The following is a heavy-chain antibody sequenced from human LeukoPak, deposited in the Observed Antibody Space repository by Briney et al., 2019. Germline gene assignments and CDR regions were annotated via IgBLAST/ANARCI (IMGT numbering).Heavy chain of an antibody. V-gene: IGHV1-18*01. Sequence: ASVKVSCKASGCTFTSYGISWVRQAPGQGLEWMGWISAYNGNTDYAQKLQGRVTMTTDTSTSTAYMELRSLRSDDTAVYYCARDERVYSYGLYYYYGMDVWGQGTTVTVSS. CDR3: ARDERVYSYGLYYYYGMDV. CDR1: GCTFTSYG. J-gene: IGHJ6*02. CDR2: ISAYNGNT. D-gene: IGHD5-18*01.